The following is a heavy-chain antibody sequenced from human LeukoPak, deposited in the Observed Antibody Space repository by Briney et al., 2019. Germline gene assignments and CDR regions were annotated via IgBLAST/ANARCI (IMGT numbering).Heavy chain of an antibody. J-gene: IGHJ4*02. CDR1: GFNFSNYI. Sequence: PGGSLRLSCAASGFNFSNYIMDWVRQAPGKGLELVSSIEKTGSYVYHVDSVRGRFTISRDNAKNSLYLQMNSLRAEDTAVYYCAREGVGIKDLDYWGQGTLVTVSS. V-gene: IGHV3-21*01. D-gene: IGHD1-26*01. CDR3: AREGVGIKDLDY. CDR2: IEKTGSYV.